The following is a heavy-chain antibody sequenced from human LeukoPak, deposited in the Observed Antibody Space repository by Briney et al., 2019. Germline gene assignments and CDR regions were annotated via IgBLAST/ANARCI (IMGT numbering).Heavy chain of an antibody. Sequence: ASVKVSCKVSGYTLTELSMHWVRQAPGKGLEWKGGFDPEDGETXYXXKFXXRVTMTEDTSTDTAYMELSSLRSEDTAVYYCATIDYGDQTGPGPWGQGTLVTVSS. CDR3: ATIDYGDQTGPGP. D-gene: IGHD4-17*01. CDR2: FDPEDGET. CDR1: GYTLTELS. V-gene: IGHV1-24*01. J-gene: IGHJ5*02.